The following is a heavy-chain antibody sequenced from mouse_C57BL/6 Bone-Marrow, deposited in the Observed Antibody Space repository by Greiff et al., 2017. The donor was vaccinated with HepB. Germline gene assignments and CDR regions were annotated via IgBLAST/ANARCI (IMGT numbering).Heavy chain of an antibody. CDR3: ARLDWDGSWFAY. CDR2: IYPGDGDT. Sequence: QVQLQQSGPELVKPGASVKISCKASGYAFSSSWMNWVKQRPGKGLEWIGRIYPGDGDTNYNGKFKGKATLTADKSSSTAYMQLSSLTSEDSAVYFCARLDWDGSWFAYWGQGTLVTVSA. J-gene: IGHJ3*01. D-gene: IGHD4-1*01. CDR1: GYAFSSSW. V-gene: IGHV1-82*01.